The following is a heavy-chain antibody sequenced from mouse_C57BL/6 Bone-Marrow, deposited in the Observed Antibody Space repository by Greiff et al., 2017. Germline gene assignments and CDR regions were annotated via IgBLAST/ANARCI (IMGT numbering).Heavy chain of an antibody. Sequence: EVQLQHSGAELVRPGASVKLSCTASGFNIKDDYMHWVKQRPEQGLEWIGWIDPENGDTEYASKFQGKATITADTSSNTAYLQLSSLTSEDTAVYYCTTGYFYAMDYWGQGTSVTVSS. CDR3: TTGYFYAMDY. J-gene: IGHJ4*01. V-gene: IGHV14-4*01. D-gene: IGHD1-2*01. CDR1: GFNIKDDY. CDR2: IDPENGDT.